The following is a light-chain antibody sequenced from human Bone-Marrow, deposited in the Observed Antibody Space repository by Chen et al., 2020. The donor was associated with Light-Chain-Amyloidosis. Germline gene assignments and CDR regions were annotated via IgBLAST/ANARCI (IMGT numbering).Light chain of an antibody. CDR1: QTISSNY. Sequence: EIVLTQSPGTLSLSPGEGANLSCRASQTISSNYLTWYQQKFGQAPRRLIYGSSSRATGIPDRFTDSGSGTDFTLTINRLEPEDYAKYYCRQYGTSPLTFGGRTKVEIQ. J-gene: IGKJ4*02. V-gene: IGKV3-20*01. CDR2: GSS. CDR3: RQYGTSPLT.